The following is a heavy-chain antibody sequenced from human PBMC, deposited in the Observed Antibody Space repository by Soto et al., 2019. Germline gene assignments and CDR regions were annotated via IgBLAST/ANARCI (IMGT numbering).Heavy chain of an antibody. V-gene: IGHV3-23*01. CDR2: ISASGGST. D-gene: IGHD1-26*01. CDR3: AKGQNSGTYRFYFDY. CDR1: GFTFSSYA. J-gene: IGHJ4*02. Sequence: GSLRLSCAASGFTFSSYAMTWVRQAPGKGLEWVSGISASGGSTSYADSVKGRFTISRDNSKNTLYLQMNSLRADDTAVYHCAKGQNSGTYRFYFDYWGQGALVTVSS.